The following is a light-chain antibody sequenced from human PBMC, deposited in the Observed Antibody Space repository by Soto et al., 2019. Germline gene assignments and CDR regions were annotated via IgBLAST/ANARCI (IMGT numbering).Light chain of an antibody. J-gene: IGKJ2*01. CDR1: QSVSRY. CDR2: DAS. V-gene: IGKV3-11*01. Sequence: EIVLTQSPATLSLSPGDRVTLSCRASQSVSRYLAWYQQKPGQAPRLLIYDASNRATGIPARFGGSGSGTDFTLTISSLEPEDFAVYYCQQRSNWPRTFGQGTKLEIK. CDR3: QQRSNWPRT.